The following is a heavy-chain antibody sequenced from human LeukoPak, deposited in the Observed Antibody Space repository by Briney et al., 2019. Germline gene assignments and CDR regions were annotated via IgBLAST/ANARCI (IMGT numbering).Heavy chain of an antibody. J-gene: IGHJ4*02. CDR3: ARVQTAMVHDY. V-gene: IGHV4-59*01. CDR1: GGSISSYY. D-gene: IGHD5-18*01. CDR2: IYYSGST. Sequence: SETLSLTCTVSGGSISSYYWSWIRQPPGKGLEWIGYIYYSGSTNYNPSLKSRVTISVDTSKNQFSLKLSSVTAADTAVYYCARVQTAMVHDYWGQGTLVTVSS.